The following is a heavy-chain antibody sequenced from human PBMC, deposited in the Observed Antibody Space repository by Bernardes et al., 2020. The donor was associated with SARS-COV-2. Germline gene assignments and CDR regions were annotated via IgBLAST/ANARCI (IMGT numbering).Heavy chain of an antibody. D-gene: IGHD2-8*01. V-gene: IGHV4-59*01. J-gene: IGHJ6*03. Sequence: SETLSLTCTVTGDSMDSYYWSWIRQPPGKGLEWIGHIYDSGKTNYNPSLKSRVTLVVDTSKNQFSLKLNSVTAADSAIYYCARDSRGRHCTMTNCSPYYYYMDVWGKGTTVTVSS. CDR2: IYDSGKT. CDR1: GDSMDSYY. CDR3: ARDSRGRHCTMTNCSPYYYYMDV.